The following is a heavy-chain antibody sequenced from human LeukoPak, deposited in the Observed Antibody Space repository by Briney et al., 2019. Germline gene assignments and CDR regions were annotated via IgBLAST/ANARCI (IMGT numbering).Heavy chain of an antibody. J-gene: IGHJ4*02. Sequence: GGSLRLSCAPSGLSVSSNIMSWVRQVPGKGLEWVATLYSYGTTYYADSVKGRFTISRDNSKNTLYLQMNSPRAEDTALYYCARELGEALHYFDYWGRGSLVTVSS. D-gene: IGHD2-21*01. CDR3: ARELGEALHYFDY. CDR1: GLSVSSNI. CDR2: LYSYGTT. V-gene: IGHV3-53*01.